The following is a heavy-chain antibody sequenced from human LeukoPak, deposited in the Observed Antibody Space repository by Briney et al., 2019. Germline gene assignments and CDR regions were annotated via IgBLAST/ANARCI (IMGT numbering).Heavy chain of an antibody. D-gene: IGHD6-13*01. CDR3: AKQSAGSAAWYSLHYDF. V-gene: IGHV3-21*04. CDR2: ISSSSSYI. J-gene: IGHJ4*02. CDR1: GFTFSSYS. Sequence: GGSLRLSCAASGFTFSSYSMNWVRQAPGKGLEWDSSISSSSSYIYYADSVKGRFTISRDNSKDTLYLQMNGLRAEDTAVYFCAKQSAGSAAWYSLHYDFWGQGTLVTVSS.